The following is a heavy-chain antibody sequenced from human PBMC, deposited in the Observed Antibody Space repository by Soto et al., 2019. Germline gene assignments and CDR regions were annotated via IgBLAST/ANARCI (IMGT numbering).Heavy chain of an antibody. Sequence: QLQLQESGPGLVKPSETLSLTCTVSGASISSSSYYWGWIRQPPGKGLEWIGSIYYSGSTYYNPSLKSRVTISVDTSKNQFSLKVTSVTAADTAVYYCARQDKGTVASVNLNDYWGQGTLVTVSS. D-gene: IGHD4-17*01. V-gene: IGHV4-39*01. CDR2: IYYSGST. CDR3: ARQDKGTVASVNLNDY. J-gene: IGHJ4*02. CDR1: GASISSSSYY.